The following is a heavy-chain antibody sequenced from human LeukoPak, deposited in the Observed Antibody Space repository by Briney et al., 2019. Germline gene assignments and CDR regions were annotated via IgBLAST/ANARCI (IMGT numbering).Heavy chain of an antibody. J-gene: IGHJ4*02. CDR3: ARPDDFWSGYYID. Sequence: GGSLRLSCAASGFIFSSYSMNWVRQAPGKGLEWVSYISSSSNAIYYADSVKGRFTISRDNAKNSLYLQMNSLRDEDTAVYYCARPDDFWSGYYIDWGQGTLVTVSS. CDR2: ISSSSNAI. CDR1: GFIFSSYS. V-gene: IGHV3-48*02. D-gene: IGHD3-3*01.